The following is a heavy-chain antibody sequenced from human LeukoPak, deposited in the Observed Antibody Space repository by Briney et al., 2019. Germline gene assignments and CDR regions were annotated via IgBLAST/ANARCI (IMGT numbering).Heavy chain of an antibody. CDR2: INKDGREK. D-gene: IGHD2-15*01. Sequence: GGSLRLSCAASGFTFSGYWMSWVRQAPGKGLEWVSDINKDGREKYYVDSVRGRLTISRDNAKNSLYLQMNSLRAEDTAIYYCARRYCSDGSCYSVDYWGQGILVTVSS. CDR1: GFTFSGYW. V-gene: IGHV3-7*01. CDR3: ARRYCSDGSCYSVDY. J-gene: IGHJ4*02.